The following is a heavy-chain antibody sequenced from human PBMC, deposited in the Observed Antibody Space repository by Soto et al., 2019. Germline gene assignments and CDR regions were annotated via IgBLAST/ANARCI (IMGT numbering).Heavy chain of an antibody. CDR2: ISYDGSNK. CDR1: GFTFSSYG. CDR3: AKDLGSSSFDY. D-gene: IGHD6-13*01. J-gene: IGHJ4*02. Sequence: SLRLPCAASGFTFSSYGIHWVRQAPGKGLEWVGVISYDGSNKYYVDSVKGRFTISRDNSKNTLYLQMNSLRAEDTAVYYCAKDLGSSSFDYWGQGTLVTVSS. V-gene: IGHV3-30*18.